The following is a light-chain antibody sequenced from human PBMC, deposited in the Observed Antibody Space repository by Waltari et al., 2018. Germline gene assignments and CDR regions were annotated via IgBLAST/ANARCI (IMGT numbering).Light chain of an antibody. CDR1: KLGDQY. Sequence: SYELTQPPSVSVSPGQTASITCSGDKLGDQYACWYQQKPGQSPLVVIYQDTKRPSGIPGRFSGSNDGNTATLTISGTQAMDEADYYCQAWDSSTAVFGGGTKLTVL. CDR2: QDT. V-gene: IGLV3-1*01. J-gene: IGLJ2*01. CDR3: QAWDSSTAV.